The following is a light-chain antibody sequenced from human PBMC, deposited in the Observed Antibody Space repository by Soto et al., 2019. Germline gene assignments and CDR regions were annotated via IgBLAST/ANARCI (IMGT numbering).Light chain of an antibody. J-gene: IGLJ1*01. CDR2: EVS. Sequence: QSALTQPPSASGSPGQSVTISCTGTSSDVGGYNYVSWYQQHPGKAPKLMIYEVSKRPSGVPDRFSGSKSGNTASLTVSGLQDEDEADYYCNSYAGSNNFLFGTGTKLTVL. V-gene: IGLV2-8*01. CDR1: SSDVGGYNY. CDR3: NSYAGSNNFL.